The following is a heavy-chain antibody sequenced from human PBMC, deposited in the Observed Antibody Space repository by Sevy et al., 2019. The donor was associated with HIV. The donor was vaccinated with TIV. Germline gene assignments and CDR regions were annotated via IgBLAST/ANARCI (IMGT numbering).Heavy chain of an antibody. J-gene: IGHJ5*02. D-gene: IGHD2-15*01. CDR1: EFTCSYYG. V-gene: IGHV3-33*03. CDR3: AKDTRDCSGGTCYSAPLYNWFDP. Sequence: GGSLRLSCVGSEFTCSYYGMHWVRQAPGKGLEWVAAIWYDGSNKYYADSVKGRFTISKDNSKNTLYLQMNSLRAEDTAVYYCAKDTRDCSGGTCYSAPLYNWFDPWGQGTLVTISS. CDR2: IWYDGSNK.